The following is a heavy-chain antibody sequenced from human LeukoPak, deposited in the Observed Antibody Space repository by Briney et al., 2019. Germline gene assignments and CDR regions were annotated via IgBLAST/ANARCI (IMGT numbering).Heavy chain of an antibody. CDR3: TSPGIAAAGTA. J-gene: IGHJ5*02. D-gene: IGHD6-13*01. CDR2: IRSKANSYAT. CDR1: GFTFSGSA. Sequence: GGSLRLSCAASGFTFSGSAMHWVRQASGKGLEWVGRIRSKANSYATAYAASVKGRFTISRDDSKNTAYLQMNSLKTEDTAVYYCTSPGIAAAGTAWGQGTLVTVSS. V-gene: IGHV3-73*01.